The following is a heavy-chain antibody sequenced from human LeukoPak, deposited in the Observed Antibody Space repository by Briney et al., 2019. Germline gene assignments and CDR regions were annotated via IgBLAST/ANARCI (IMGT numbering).Heavy chain of an antibody. CDR1: GFTFTSSA. D-gene: IGHD3-9*01. CDR3: ATAVSFDLYGMDV. J-gene: IGHJ6*02. Sequence: SVKVSCKASGFTFTSSAVQWVRQARGQRLEWIGWIVVGSGNTNYAQKFQGRVTMIEDTSTDTAYMELSSLRSEDTAVYYCATAVSFDLYGMDVWGQGTTVTVSS. CDR2: IVVGSGNT. V-gene: IGHV1-58*01.